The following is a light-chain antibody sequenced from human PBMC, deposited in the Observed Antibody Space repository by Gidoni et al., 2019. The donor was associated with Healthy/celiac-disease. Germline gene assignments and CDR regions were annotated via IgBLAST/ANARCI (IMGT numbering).Light chain of an antibody. CDR2: GAS. V-gene: IGKV3-15*01. CDR3: QKYNT. Sequence: EIGMTQSPATLSVSPGERVALSCRASQSVSNNLVCYQQKPGQATRLLIYGASTRATDIRARFSGSGFGTEFTLTISSLQSEDFAVYYCQKYNTFGGGTKVEIK. J-gene: IGKJ4*01. CDR1: QSVSNN.